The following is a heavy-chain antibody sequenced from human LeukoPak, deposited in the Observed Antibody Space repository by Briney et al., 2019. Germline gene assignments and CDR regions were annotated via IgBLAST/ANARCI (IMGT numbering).Heavy chain of an antibody. D-gene: IGHD6-13*01. J-gene: IGHJ4*02. Sequence: ASVKVSCKVSGYTLTELSMDWVRQAPGKGLEWMGGFDPEDGETIYAQKFQGRVTMTEDTSTDTAYMELSSLRSEDTAVYYCATAGAIAAASDYFDYWGQGTLVTVSS. V-gene: IGHV1-24*01. CDR3: ATAGAIAAASDYFDY. CDR2: FDPEDGET. CDR1: GYTLTELS.